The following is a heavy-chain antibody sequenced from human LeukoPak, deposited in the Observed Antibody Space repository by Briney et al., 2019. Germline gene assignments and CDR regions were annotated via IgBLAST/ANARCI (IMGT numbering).Heavy chain of an antibody. J-gene: IGHJ6*03. D-gene: IGHD3-10*01. V-gene: IGHV3-7*01. CDR2: IKQDGSEK. Sequence: GGSLRLSCAASGFTFSSYWMSWVRQAPGKGLEWVANIKQDGSEKYYVDSVKGRFTISRDNAKNSLYLQMNSLRAEDTAVYYCARVSSKATVRGLITKKNYYYYYVDVWGKGATVTISS. CDR3: ARVSSKATVRGLITKKNYYYYYVDV. CDR1: GFTFSSYW.